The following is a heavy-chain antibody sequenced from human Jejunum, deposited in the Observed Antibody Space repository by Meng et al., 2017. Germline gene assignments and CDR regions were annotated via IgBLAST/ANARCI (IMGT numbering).Heavy chain of an antibody. Sequence: QVQLQESGPGLVKPSETLSLTCTVSGGSTITTGYIWGWIRQPPGKGLEWMGSIYYSGSTYYNSPLQSRLTISVDTSKNQFSLKLRSVTAADTAIYYCARHFLTMSKDYFDYWGQGTLVTVSS. D-gene: IGHD2/OR15-2a*01. J-gene: IGHJ4*02. CDR2: IYYSGST. CDR3: ARHFLTMSKDYFDY. V-gene: IGHV4-39*01. CDR1: GGSTITTGYI.